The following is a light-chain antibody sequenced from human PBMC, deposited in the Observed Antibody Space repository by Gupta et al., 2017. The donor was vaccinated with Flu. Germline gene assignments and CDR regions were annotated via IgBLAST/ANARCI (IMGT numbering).Light chain of an antibody. Sequence: QSGLTQPPSVSGAPGQRLTISCTGSSSNLGAGYDVHWYQQLPGTAPKRRREGNNHRPSGVPDRFSGSKAGTSASLDITGLQADEEAEDECQYYDSSMSGSVFGGGTKLTVL. CDR2: GNN. J-gene: IGLJ3*02. CDR1: SSNLGAGYD. V-gene: IGLV1-40*01. CDR3: QYYDSSMSGSV.